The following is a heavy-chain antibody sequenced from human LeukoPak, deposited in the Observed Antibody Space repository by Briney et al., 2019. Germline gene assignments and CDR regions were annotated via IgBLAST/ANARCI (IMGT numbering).Heavy chain of an antibody. J-gene: IGHJ4*02. V-gene: IGHV3-30*18. CDR2: ISDDGSNK. D-gene: IGHD2-2*01. Sequence: PGGSLRPSCERSGFTFSTYAMRWVRQAPGKGLEWVAFISDDGSNKYYAASVKGRFTISRDNSKKTLDLQMNSLRAEDTAVYYCAKGWPATWAYFDYWGQGTLATVSS. CDR3: AKGWPATWAYFDY. CDR1: GFTFSTYA.